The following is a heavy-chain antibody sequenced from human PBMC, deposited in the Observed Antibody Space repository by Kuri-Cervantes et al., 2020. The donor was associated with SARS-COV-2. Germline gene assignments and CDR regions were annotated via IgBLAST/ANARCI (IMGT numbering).Heavy chain of an antibody. Sequence: GGSLRLSCAASGFTFSTYAMHWVRQAPGKGLEWVGLVRSKRFGGSPEYAASVKCRFSISRYESDSIDYLQMNSLRTEDTDVDYCARRSLLDYWGQGTLVTVSS. CDR3: ARRSLLDY. V-gene: IGHV3-49*04. CDR2: VRSKRFGGSP. CDR1: GFTFSTYA. J-gene: IGHJ4*02.